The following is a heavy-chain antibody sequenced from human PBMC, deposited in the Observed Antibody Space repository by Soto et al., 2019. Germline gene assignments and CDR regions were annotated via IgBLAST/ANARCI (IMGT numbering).Heavy chain of an antibody. Sequence: QVPLQQWGAGLLKPSETLSLTCAVYGGSFSGYYWSWIRQPPGKGLEWIGEINHSGSTNYNPSLKSRVTISVDTSKNQFSLKLSSVTAADTAVYYCARGLTIAAAGSGWFDPWGQGTLVTVSS. J-gene: IGHJ5*02. CDR2: INHSGST. V-gene: IGHV4-34*01. D-gene: IGHD6-13*01. CDR3: ARGLTIAAAGSGWFDP. CDR1: GGSFSGYY.